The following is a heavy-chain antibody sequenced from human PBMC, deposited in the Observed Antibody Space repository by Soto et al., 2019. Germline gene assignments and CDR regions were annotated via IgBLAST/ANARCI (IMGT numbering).Heavy chain of an antibody. Sequence: PSETLSLTCTVSGGSVSSGSYYWSWIRQPPGKGLEWIGYIYYSGSTNYNPSLKSRVTISVDTSKNQFSLKLSSVTAADTAVYYCAGGGDSWNPRTETFEYWGQGTLVTVS. V-gene: IGHV4-61*01. CDR2: IYYSGST. D-gene: IGHD1-1*01. J-gene: IGHJ4*02. CDR1: GGSVSSGSYY. CDR3: AGGGDSWNPRTETFEY.